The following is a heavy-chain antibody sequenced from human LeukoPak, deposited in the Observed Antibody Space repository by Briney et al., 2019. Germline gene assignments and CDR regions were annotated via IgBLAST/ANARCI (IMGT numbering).Heavy chain of an antibody. D-gene: IGHD3-22*01. CDR3: ARDVIYYDSSGLDLFDAFDI. CDR1: GFTFSSYW. V-gene: IGHV3-7*01. CDR2: IKQDGSEK. Sequence: PGGSLRLSCAASGFTFSSYWMSWVRQAPGKGLEWVANIKQDGSEKYYVDSVKGRFTISRDNAKNSLYLQMNSLRAEDTAVYYCARDVIYYDSSGLDLFDAFDIWGQGTMVTVSS. J-gene: IGHJ3*02.